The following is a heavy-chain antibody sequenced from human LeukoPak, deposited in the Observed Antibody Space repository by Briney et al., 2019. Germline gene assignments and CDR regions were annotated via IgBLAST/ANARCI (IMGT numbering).Heavy chain of an antibody. CDR2: IIPILGIA. D-gene: IGHD3-10*01. CDR3: AVSGEGEAFDI. Sequence: ASVKVSCKASGYTFSSYAISWVRQAPGQGLEWMRRIIPILGIANYAQKFQGRVTITADKSTSTAYMELSSLRSEDTAVYYCAVSGEGEAFDIWGQGTMVTVSS. CDR1: GYTFSSYA. J-gene: IGHJ3*02. V-gene: IGHV1-69*04.